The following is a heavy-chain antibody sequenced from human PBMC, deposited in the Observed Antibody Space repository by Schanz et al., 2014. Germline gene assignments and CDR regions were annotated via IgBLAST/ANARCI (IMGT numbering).Heavy chain of an antibody. V-gene: IGHV3-23*04. CDR2: ISGAGGST. CDR3: AKGKDSPYYFDD. Sequence: EVQLVESGGGLVQPGESLRVSCAASGFTFSNYWMSWVRQAPGKGLEWVAGISGAGGSTYYVDSVKGRFTISRDNSRNTMYLQMTGLRAEDTAIYYCAKGKDSPYYFDDWGQGTLVTVSS. D-gene: IGHD2-15*01. CDR1: GFTFSNYW. J-gene: IGHJ4*02.